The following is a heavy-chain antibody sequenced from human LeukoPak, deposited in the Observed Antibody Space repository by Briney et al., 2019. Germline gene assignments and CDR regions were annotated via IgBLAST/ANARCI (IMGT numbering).Heavy chain of an antibody. Sequence: PGGSLRLSCAASGFTFSSYAMHWVRQAPGKGLEWVAVISYDGSNKYYADSEKGRFTISRDNSKNTLYLQMNSLRAEDTAVYYCAREGIVVVPAATTFDYWGQGTLVTVSS. CDR3: AREGIVVVPAATTFDY. D-gene: IGHD2-2*01. CDR2: ISYDGSNK. CDR1: GFTFSSYA. V-gene: IGHV3-30-3*01. J-gene: IGHJ4*02.